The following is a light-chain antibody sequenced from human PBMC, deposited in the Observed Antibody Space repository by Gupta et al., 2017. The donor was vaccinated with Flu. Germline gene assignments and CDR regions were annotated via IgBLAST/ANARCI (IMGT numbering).Light chain of an antibody. CDR3: QQYYSYPWT. V-gene: IGKV1-5*01. CDR2: DAS. J-gene: IGKJ4*01. CDR1: QSITSY. Sequence: DIQMTQSPSTLLAFVGDRVTITFRASQSITSYLAWYQQKPGKAPKLLIFDASNLESGVPSRFTGSGSGTEFTLTISSLQPDDFATYYCQQYYSYPWTFGRGTKVEI.